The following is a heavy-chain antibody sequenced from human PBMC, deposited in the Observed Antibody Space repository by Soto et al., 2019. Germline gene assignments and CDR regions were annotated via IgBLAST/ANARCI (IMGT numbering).Heavy chain of an antibody. Sequence: SETLSLTCTVSGGSISSGDYYWSGIRQPPGKGLEWIGYIYYSGSTYYNPSLKSRVTISVDTSKNQFSLKLSSVTAADTAVYYCARAIGDGSGSYYHDWFDPWGQGTLVTVSS. J-gene: IGHJ5*02. CDR3: ARAIGDGSGSYYHDWFDP. V-gene: IGHV4-30-4*01. CDR1: GGSISSGDYY. CDR2: IYYSGST. D-gene: IGHD3-10*01.